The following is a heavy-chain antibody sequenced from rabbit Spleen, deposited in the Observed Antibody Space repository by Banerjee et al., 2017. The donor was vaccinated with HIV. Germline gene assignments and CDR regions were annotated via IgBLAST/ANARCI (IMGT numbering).Heavy chain of an antibody. D-gene: IGHD2-1*01. CDR1: GFSFSNKAV. J-gene: IGHJ4*01. CDR3: ARGSATMTMVIIGFYLSL. Sequence: QEQLVESGGGLVQPGGSLKLSCTASGFSFSNKAVMCWVRQAPGKGLEWIACINAITGKAVYASWAKGRFTISKTSSTTVTLQMTTLTAADTATYFCARGSATMTMVIIGFYLSLWGQGTLVTVS. CDR2: INAITGKA. V-gene: IGHV1S45*01.